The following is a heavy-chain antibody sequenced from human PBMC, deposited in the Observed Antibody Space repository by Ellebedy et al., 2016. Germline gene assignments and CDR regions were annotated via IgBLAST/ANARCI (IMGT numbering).Heavy chain of an antibody. J-gene: IGHJ6*02. D-gene: IGHD3-9*01. Sequence: SETLSLXCTVSGGSISSSSYYWGWIRQPPGKGLEWIGSIYYSGSTYYNPSLKSRVTISVDTSKNQFSLKLSSVTAADTAVYYCARDASPAYDILTGYYIPRNYYGMDVWGQGTTVTVSS. V-gene: IGHV4-39*07. CDR1: GGSISSSSYY. CDR3: ARDASPAYDILTGYYIPRNYYGMDV. CDR2: IYYSGST.